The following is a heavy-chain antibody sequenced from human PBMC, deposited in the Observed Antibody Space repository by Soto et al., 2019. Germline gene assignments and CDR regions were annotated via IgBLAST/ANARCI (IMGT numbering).Heavy chain of an antibody. D-gene: IGHD6-13*01. CDR1: GGTFNTFA. CDR2: IIPIFETA. Sequence: QVQLEQSGAEVKKPGSSVKVSCKASGGTFNTFAISWVRQAPGQGLEWIGGIIPIFETANYAQRLQDRLTITADESTRTAYMELSRLTSDDTAISFCATSTSSSWQNDYWGLGTLVVVSS. CDR3: ATSTSSSWQNDY. J-gene: IGHJ4*02. V-gene: IGHV1-69*01.